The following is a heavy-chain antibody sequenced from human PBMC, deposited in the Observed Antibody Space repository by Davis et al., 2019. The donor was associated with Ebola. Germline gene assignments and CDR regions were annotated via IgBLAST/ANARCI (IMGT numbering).Heavy chain of an antibody. CDR1: GFTFSSYA. CDR3: WSEGRDY. Sequence: PGGSLRLSCAASGFTFSSYAMHWVRQAPGKGLEWVAVISYDGSNKYYADSVKGRFTISRDNSKNTLYLQMSSLRAEDTAVYYCWSEGRDYWGQGTLVTVSS. CDR2: ISYDGSNK. J-gene: IGHJ4*02. V-gene: IGHV3-30*04.